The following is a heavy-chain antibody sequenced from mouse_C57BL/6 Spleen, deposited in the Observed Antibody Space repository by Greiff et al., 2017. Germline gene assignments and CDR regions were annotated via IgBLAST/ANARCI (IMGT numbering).Heavy chain of an antibody. D-gene: IGHD2-1*01. CDR2: INPSSGYT. V-gene: IGHV1-4*01. CDR3: ARSFGNFAWFAY. CDR1: GYTFTSYT. Sequence: VQLQQSGAELARPGASVKMSCKASGYTFTSYTMHWVKQRPGQGLEWIGYINPSSGYTKYNQKFKDKATLTADKSSSTAYMQLSSLTSEDSAVYYCARSFGNFAWFAYWGQGTLVTVSA. J-gene: IGHJ3*01.